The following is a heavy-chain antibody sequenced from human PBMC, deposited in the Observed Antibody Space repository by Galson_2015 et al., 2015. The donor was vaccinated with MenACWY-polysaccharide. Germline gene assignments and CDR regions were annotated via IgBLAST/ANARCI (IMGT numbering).Heavy chain of an antibody. CDR1: GFPFSTYV. J-gene: IGHJ4*02. Sequence: SLRLSCAASGFPFSTYVMSWVRQAPGKGLEWVSTITYSGGSTNYADSVKGRFTIFRDNSKNTLYLQMNSLRVEDTAVYYCARDKDYGDYSLFDHWGQGTLVTVSS. V-gene: IGHV3-23*01. D-gene: IGHD4-17*01. CDR2: ITYSGGST. CDR3: ARDKDYGDYSLFDH.